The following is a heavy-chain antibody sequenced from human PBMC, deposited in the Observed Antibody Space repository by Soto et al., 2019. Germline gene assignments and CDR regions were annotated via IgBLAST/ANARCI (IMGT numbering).Heavy chain of an antibody. D-gene: IGHD3-16*02. V-gene: IGHV1-18*04. CDR2: ISPYNGNS. Sequence: QVQLLQSGAEVKKPGASVKVSCKASGYSLTSYGISWVRQAPGQGLEWMGWISPYNGNSNYAQNFQGRVTMTTDTSTSTVYMELRSLRSDDTAVYHCARAPRDIWYAHLSYWGQGTLVTVSA. CDR3: ARAPRDIWYAHLSY. CDR1: GYSLTSYG. J-gene: IGHJ4*02.